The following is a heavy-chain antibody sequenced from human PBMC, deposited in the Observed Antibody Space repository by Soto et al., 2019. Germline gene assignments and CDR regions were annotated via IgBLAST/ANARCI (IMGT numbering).Heavy chain of an antibody. V-gene: IGHV1-18*01. Sequence: VASVKVSCKASGYTFLTYGIIWVRQAPGQGLEWMGWISGYKGDTKYAQKFQGRVTMTTDTSTSTAYMEMRSLRSDDTAAYYCARDQRPYCSSSTCLSGSAFDIWGQGTTVTVSS. J-gene: IGHJ3*02. CDR2: ISGYKGDT. CDR3: ARDQRPYCSSSTCLSGSAFDI. CDR1: GYTFLTYG. D-gene: IGHD2-2*01.